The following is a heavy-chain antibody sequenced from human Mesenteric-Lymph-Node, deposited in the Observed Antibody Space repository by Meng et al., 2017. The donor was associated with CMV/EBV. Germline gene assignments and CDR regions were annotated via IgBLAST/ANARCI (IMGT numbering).Heavy chain of an antibody. Sequence: SVKVSCKTSGGSFNTLTLTWVRQTPGQGLEWMGRIVPILNIVNYAQRFQDRVTITADKSTGTAYMELSGLKPDDTAIYYCARGRDWFGPWGQGTLVTVSS. J-gene: IGHJ5*02. CDR2: IVPILNIV. CDR1: GGSFNTLT. V-gene: IGHV1-69*02. CDR3: ARGRDWFGP.